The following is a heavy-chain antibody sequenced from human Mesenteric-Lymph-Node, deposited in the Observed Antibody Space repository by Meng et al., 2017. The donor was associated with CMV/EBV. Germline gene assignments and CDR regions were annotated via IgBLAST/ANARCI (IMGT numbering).Heavy chain of an antibody. CDR1: GGYINDYY. Sequence: SGTLSLTCSVSGGYINDYYWNWIRQPPGKGLEWIGYIYYGGGTNYNPSLGDRVTISVDTSKTHFSLRLGSVTAADTAVYYCAIFSATGAHYYDMGVWGQGTTVTVSS. J-gene: IGHJ6*02. CDR3: AIFSATGAHYYDMGV. CDR2: IYYGGGT. V-gene: IGHV4-59*01. D-gene: IGHD7-27*01.